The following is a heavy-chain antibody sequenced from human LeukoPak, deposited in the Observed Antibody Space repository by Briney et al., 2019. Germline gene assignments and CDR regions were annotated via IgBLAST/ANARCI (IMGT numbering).Heavy chain of an antibody. J-gene: IGHJ4*02. CDR2: ISGSDGST. D-gene: IGHD4-17*01. V-gene: IGHV3-23*01. CDR3: AKDVYGDYGGLDY. CDR1: GFTFSSYA. Sequence: PGGSLRLPCAASGFTFSSYAMSWVRQAPGKGLEWVSAISGSDGSTYYADSVKGRFTISRDNSKNTLYLQMNSLRAEDTAVYYCAKDVYGDYGGLDYWGQGTLVTVSS.